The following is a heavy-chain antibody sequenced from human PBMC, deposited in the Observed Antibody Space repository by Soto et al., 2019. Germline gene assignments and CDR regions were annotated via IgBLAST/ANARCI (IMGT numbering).Heavy chain of an antibody. D-gene: IGHD3-22*01. CDR1: GYSFSNYW. V-gene: IGHV5-51*01. CDR2: IYAGDSDT. J-gene: IGHJ6*02. CDR3: ARVADPYSFGYGGMDV. Sequence: GESLKISGNASGYSFSNYWIGWVRQMPGKGLEWLGLIYAGDSDTKYSPSLQGQVTFSADRSTSTAYLQWSTLKASDTAMYYCARVADPYSFGYGGMDVWGQGTTVTVSS.